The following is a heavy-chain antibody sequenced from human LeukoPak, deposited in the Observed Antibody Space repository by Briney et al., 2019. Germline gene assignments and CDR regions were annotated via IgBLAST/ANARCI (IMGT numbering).Heavy chain of an antibody. V-gene: IGHV3-23*01. CDR3: ARRDIVVIVSASDY. CDR2: ITASGDRT. J-gene: IGHJ4*02. D-gene: IGHD2-15*01. Sequence: GGSLRLSCAASGFTFNSYSMLWVRQAPGKGLEWVSGITASGDRTYYGDSVKGRFTVSRDNSKNTVYLEMNSLRVDDTAVYYCARRDIVVIVSASDYWGQGTLVTVSS. CDR1: GFTFNSYS.